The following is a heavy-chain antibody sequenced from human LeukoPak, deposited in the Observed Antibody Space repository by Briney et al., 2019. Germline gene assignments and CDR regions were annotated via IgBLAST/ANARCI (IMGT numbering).Heavy chain of an antibody. V-gene: IGHV3-30*04. J-gene: IGHJ4*02. CDR1: GFTFSSYA. Sequence: GGSLRLFCAASGFTFSSYAMHWVRQAPGKGLEWVAVISYDGSNKYYADSVKGRFTISRDNSKNTLYLQMNSLRAEDTAVYYCARDRQYDSVAYWGQGTLVTVSS. CDR2: ISYDGSNK. CDR3: ARDRQYDSVAY. D-gene: IGHD3-22*01.